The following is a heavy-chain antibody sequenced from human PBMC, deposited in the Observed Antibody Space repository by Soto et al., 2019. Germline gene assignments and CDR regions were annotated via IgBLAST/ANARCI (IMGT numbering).Heavy chain of an antibody. V-gene: IGHV4-4*07. CDR1: GGTITNYY. Sequence: SETLSLTCTLSGGTITNYYWSWIRQPAGKGLEWIGRIYSSGSTNYNPSLNSRVIMSVDTSQNQFSLNLGSVTAADTAKYYCARENILTAATGKRDFDCWGQGTLVTVSS. CDR3: ARENILTAATGKRDFDC. D-gene: IGHD6-13*01. CDR2: IYSSGST. J-gene: IGHJ4*02.